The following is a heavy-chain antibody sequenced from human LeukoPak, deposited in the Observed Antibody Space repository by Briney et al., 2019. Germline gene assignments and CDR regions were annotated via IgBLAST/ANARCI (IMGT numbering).Heavy chain of an antibody. V-gene: IGHV3-23*01. J-gene: IGHJ4*02. Sequence: GGSLRLSCATSGFTFSSYAMSWVRQAPGKGLEWVSAISGSGANTYYADSMKGRFTISRDNSKSMFYLEINNLSADDTATYYCAKVDTMPPYRGQGTLVTVSS. D-gene: IGHD3-3*01. CDR3: AKVDTMPPY. CDR2: ISGSGANT. CDR1: GFTFSSYA.